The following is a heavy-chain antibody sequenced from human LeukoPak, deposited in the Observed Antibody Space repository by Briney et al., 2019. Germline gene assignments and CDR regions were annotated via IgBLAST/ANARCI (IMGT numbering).Heavy chain of an antibody. CDR2: ISYDGYYK. CDR3: ASAGAVTDSFVH. D-gene: IGHD4-23*01. CDR1: GFTFRTY. J-gene: IGHJ5*02. Sequence: GRSLRLSCAASGFTFRTYMHWVRQAPGKGLEWVASISYDGYYKYYAESVQAPFIISRDNSKNTLYLQINSLRADDTAVYYCASAGAVTDSFVHWGEGTLVIVSS. V-gene: IGHV3-30-3*01.